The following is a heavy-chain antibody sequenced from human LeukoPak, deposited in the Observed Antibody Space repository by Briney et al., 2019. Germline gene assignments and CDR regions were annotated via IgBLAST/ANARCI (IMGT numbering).Heavy chain of an antibody. V-gene: IGHV4-61*02. D-gene: IGHD4-17*01. J-gene: IGHJ4*02. CDR3: ARLDKYGDYGLGDFDY. CDR1: GGSISSGSYY. Sequence: SETLSLTCTVSGGSISSGSYYWSWIRQPAGKGLEWIGRIYTSGSTNYNPSLKSRVTISVDTSKNQFSLKLSSVTAADTAVYYCARLDKYGDYGLGDFDYWGQGTLVTVSS. CDR2: IYTSGST.